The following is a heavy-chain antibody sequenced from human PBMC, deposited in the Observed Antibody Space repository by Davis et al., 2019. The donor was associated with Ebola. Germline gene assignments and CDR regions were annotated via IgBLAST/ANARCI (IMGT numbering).Heavy chain of an antibody. J-gene: IGHJ5*02. CDR2: ISSSSSYI. D-gene: IGHD2-2*01. V-gene: IGHV3-21*01. Sequence: PGGSLRLSCAASGFTFSPYHMSWIRQAPGKGLEWVSSISSSSSYIYYADSVKGRFTISRDNAKNSLYLQMNSLRAEDTAVYYGARAAGSIGYCISTICYGPDWFDPWGQGTLVTVSS. CDR3: ARAAGSIGYCISTICYGPDWFDP. CDR1: GFTFSPYH.